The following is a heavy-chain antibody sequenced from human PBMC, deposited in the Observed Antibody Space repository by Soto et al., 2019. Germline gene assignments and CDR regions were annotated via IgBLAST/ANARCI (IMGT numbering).Heavy chain of an antibody. Sequence: QVPLVQSGAEVKKPGASVKVSCKASGYTFTGYYMHWVRQAPGQGLEWMGWINPNSGGTNYAQKFQGWVTMTRDTSISTAYMELSRLRSDDTAVYYCAREYCSSTSCYEFDYWGQGTLVTVSS. CDR3: AREYCSSTSCYEFDY. CDR1: GYTFTGYY. D-gene: IGHD2-2*01. V-gene: IGHV1-2*04. CDR2: INPNSGGT. J-gene: IGHJ4*02.